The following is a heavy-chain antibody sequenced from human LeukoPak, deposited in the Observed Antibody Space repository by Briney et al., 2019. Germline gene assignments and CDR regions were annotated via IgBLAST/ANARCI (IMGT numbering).Heavy chain of an antibody. Sequence: GESLKISCKGTGYNFTTYWIGWVRQMPGKGLEWMGIISPTDSGTRYSPSFQGQVTISADKSITTAYLQWSSLKASDTAKYYYARARVYSSSSAPKGFDFWGQGTLVTVSS. CDR1: GYNFTTYW. CDR2: ISPTDSGT. CDR3: ARARVYSSSSAPKGFDF. J-gene: IGHJ4*02. V-gene: IGHV5-51*01. D-gene: IGHD6-6*01.